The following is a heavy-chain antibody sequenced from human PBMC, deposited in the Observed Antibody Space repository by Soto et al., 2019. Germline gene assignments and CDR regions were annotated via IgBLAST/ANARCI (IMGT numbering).Heavy chain of an antibody. Sequence: QVQLAQSGAEVRKPGSSVKVSCRASGGSFSDFAFSWVRQAPGQGIEWLGGIFPMFAARKYAQRFQGGVTITADASTRTVYLALNSLTSDDSAVYYCARGGIVAVPAALSSYDDYTNYRFDSWGQGTLVSVSS. V-gene: IGHV1-69*01. D-gene: IGHD2-15*01. CDR2: IFPMFAAR. J-gene: IGHJ4*02. CDR3: ARGGIVAVPAALSSYDDYTNYRFDS. CDR1: GGSFSDFA.